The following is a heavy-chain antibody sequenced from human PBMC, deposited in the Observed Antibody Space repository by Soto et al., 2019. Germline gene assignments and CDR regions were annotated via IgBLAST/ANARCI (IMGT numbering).Heavy chain of an antibody. D-gene: IGHD3-3*02. J-gene: IGHJ5*02. V-gene: IGHV4-39*01. Sequence: SETLSLTCTVSGGSISSGGYYCSWIRQHPGKGLEWIGSIYYSGSTYYNPSLKSRVTISVDTSKNQFSLKLSSVTAADTAVYYCASPKIAFYNWFDPWGQGTLVTVSS. CDR2: IYYSGST. CDR1: GGSISSGGYY. CDR3: ASPKIAFYNWFDP.